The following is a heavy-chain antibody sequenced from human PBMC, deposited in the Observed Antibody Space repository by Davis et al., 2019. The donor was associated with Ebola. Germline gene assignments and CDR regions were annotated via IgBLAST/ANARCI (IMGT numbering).Heavy chain of an antibody. CDR1: GGSISSSTYY. J-gene: IGHJ4*02. V-gene: IGHV4-61*01. D-gene: IGHD3-10*01. CDR3: ARVSLLWFGELLYSAGPFDY. Sequence: SETLSLTCTVSGGSISSSTYYWSWIRQPPGKGLEWIGYIYYSGSTNYNPSLKSRVTISVDTSKNQFSLKLSSVTAADTAVYYCARVSLLWFGELLYSAGPFDYWGQGTLVTVSS. CDR2: IYYSGST.